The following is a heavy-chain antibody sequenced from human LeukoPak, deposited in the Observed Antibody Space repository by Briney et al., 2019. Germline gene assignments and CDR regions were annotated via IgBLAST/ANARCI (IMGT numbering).Heavy chain of an antibody. CDR1: GGSISTYY. D-gene: IGHD5-12*01. CDR3: ARGDLAIVATIPVD. CDR2: IYYKGST. Sequence: PSETLSLTCSVSGGSISTYYWSWIRKPPGKGLEWIGYIYYKGSTNYNPSLKSRVTISVDPSRNQFSLKLTSVTAADTAVYYCARGDLAIVATIPVDWGQGTLVTVSS. V-gene: IGHV4-59*01. J-gene: IGHJ4*02.